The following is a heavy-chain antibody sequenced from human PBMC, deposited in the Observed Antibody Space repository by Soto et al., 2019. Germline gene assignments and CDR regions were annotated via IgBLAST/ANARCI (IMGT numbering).Heavy chain of an antibody. V-gene: IGHV3-72*01. J-gene: IGHJ4*02. CDR2: IRSKANNYIT. Sequence: GGSLRLSCAVSGFTFSDHFMDWVRQTPGKGLEWVGRIRSKANNYITEYAASVKGRFTISRDDSKNSLYLQMNSLGIEDTAMYFCARDSSSCRGGHCYFDNWGQGTLVTVSS. CDR3: ARDSSSCRGGHCYFDN. D-gene: IGHD2-21*02. CDR1: GFTFSDHF.